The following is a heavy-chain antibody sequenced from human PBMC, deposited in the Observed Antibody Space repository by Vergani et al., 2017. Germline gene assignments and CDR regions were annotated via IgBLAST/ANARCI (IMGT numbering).Heavy chain of an antibody. V-gene: IGHV3-66*03. Sequence: EVQLVESGGGLIHPGGSLRLSCEGSGFSFSGYWMHWVRQSPEKGLEWVSVIYSGGSTYYADSVKGRFTISRDNSKNTLYLQMNSLRAEDTAVYYCARVSDDYGDPLFDYWGQGTLVTVSS. D-gene: IGHD4-17*01. CDR3: ARVSDDYGDPLFDY. J-gene: IGHJ4*02. CDR1: GFSFSGYW. CDR2: IYSGGST.